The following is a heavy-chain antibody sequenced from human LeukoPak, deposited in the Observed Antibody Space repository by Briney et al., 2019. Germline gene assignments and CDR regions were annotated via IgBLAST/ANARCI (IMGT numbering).Heavy chain of an antibody. D-gene: IGHD3-10*01. V-gene: IGHV1-8*01. CDR3: ARSITMVRGVPFGY. CDR1: GYTFTSYD. J-gene: IGHJ4*02. CDR2: MNPNSGNT. Sequence: ASVKVSCKASGYTFTSYDINWVRQATGQGLEWMGWMNPNSGNTGYAQKFQGGVTMTRNTSTSTAYMELSSLRSEDTAVYYCARSITMVRGVPFGYWGQGTLVTVSS.